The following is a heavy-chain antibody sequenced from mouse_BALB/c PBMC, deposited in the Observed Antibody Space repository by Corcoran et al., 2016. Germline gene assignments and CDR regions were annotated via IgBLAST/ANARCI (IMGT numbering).Heavy chain of an antibody. CDR2: ISYDGSN. J-gene: IGHJ2*01. V-gene: IGHV3-6*02. Sequence: DVQLQESGPGLVKPSQSLSLTCSVTGYSITSGYYWNWIRQFPGNKLEWMGYISYDGSNNYNPSLKNRISITRDTSKNQFFLKLNSVTTEDTATYYCARSITFYVDYWGQGTTLTVSS. CDR1: GYSITSGYY. CDR3: ARSITFYVDY. D-gene: IGHD1-2*01.